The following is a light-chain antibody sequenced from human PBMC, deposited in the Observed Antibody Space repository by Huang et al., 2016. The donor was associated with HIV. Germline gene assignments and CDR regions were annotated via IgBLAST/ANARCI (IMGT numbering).Light chain of an antibody. CDR2: DAS. Sequence: EIEMTQSPATLSVSPGERATLSCRASHSVDSDLAWYQQKPVQAPRLLIYDASTRATGISAKFNGTGSGTEFSLSITNLQSEDFAVYYGQQYNDWPPLTFGGGTKVEI. V-gene: IGKV3-15*01. CDR3: QQYNDWPPLT. CDR1: HSVDSD. J-gene: IGKJ4*02.